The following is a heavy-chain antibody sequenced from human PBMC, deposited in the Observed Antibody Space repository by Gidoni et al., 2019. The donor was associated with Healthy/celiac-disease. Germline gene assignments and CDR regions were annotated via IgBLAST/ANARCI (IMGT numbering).Heavy chain of an antibody. Sequence: QLQLQESGPGLVKPSETLSLTCTVSGGSISSSSYYWGWIRQPPGKGLEWIGSIYYSGSTYYNPSLKSRVTISVDTSKNQFSLKLSSVTAADTAVYYCARHGRPGIAAAGKGRDNWFDPWGQGTLVTVSS. V-gene: IGHV4-39*01. D-gene: IGHD6-13*01. J-gene: IGHJ5*02. CDR2: IYYSGST. CDR3: ARHGRPGIAAAGKGRDNWFDP. CDR1: GGSISSSSYY.